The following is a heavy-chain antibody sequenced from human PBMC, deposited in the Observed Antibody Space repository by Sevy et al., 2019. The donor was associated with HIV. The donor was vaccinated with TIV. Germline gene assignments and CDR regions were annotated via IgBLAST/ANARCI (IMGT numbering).Heavy chain of an antibody. CDR1: GFTFSSYE. Sequence: GGSLRLSCVISGFTFSSYEMNWVRQAPGKGLEWVSHISNSGSIIYYEDSVKGRFTISRDNAKNSLYLQMNSLRAEDTAVYYCAREDGSRQYFQYWGQGTLVTASS. CDR3: AREDGSRQYFQY. D-gene: IGHD6-13*01. V-gene: IGHV3-48*03. J-gene: IGHJ1*01. CDR2: ISNSGSII.